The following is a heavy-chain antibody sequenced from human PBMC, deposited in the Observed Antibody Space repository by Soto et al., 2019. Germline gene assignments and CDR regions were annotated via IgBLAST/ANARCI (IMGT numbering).Heavy chain of an antibody. V-gene: IGHV1-8*01. CDR3: AREPSSGGYYYGMDV. D-gene: IGHD3-10*01. Sequence: ASVKVSCKAAGYTFTSYDINWVRQATGQGLEWMGRMNPNSGNTGYAQKFQGRVTMTRNTSISTAYMELSSLRSEDTAVYYCAREPSSGGYYYGMDVWGQGTTVTVSS. CDR2: MNPNSGNT. J-gene: IGHJ6*02. CDR1: GYTFTSYD.